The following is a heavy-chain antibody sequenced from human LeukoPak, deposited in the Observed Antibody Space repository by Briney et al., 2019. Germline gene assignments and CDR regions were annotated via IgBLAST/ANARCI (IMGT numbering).Heavy chain of an antibody. V-gene: IGHV1-2*02. CDR2: INPNSGGT. J-gene: IGHJ4*02. CDR3: ARDESIYSSSHAEY. CDR1: GYTFTGYY. Sequence: ASVKVSCKASGYTFTGYYMHWARQAPGRGLEWMGWINPNSGGTNYAQKFQGRVTMTRDTSISTAYMELSRLRSDDTAVYYCARDESIYSSSHAEYWGQGTLVTVSS. D-gene: IGHD6-13*01.